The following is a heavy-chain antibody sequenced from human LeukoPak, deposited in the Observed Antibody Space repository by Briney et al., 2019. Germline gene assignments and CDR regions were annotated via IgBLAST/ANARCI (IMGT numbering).Heavy chain of an antibody. V-gene: IGHV1-46*01. CDR1: GYTFTSYY. CDR3: AREGITMVRGTNYYYYYGMVV. Sequence: GASVKVSCKASGYTFTSYYMHWVRQAPGQGLEWMGIINPSGGSTSYAQKFQGRVTMTRDTSTSTVYMELSSLRSEDTAVYYCAREGITMVRGTNYYYYYGMVVWGKGTTVTVSS. CDR2: INPSGGST. J-gene: IGHJ6*04. D-gene: IGHD3-10*01.